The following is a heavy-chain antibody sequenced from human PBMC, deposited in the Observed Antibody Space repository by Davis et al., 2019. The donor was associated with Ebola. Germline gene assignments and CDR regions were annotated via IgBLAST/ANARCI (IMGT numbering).Heavy chain of an antibody. V-gene: IGHV3-11*04. J-gene: IGHJ4*02. CDR1: GFTFSDYY. Sequence: PGGSLRLSCAASGFTFSDYYMNWIRQAPGTGLEWISYISSSGSTIYYADSVKGRFTISRDNAKNSPYLQMNSLRAEDTAVYYCAGYSYYYDSSGSPFDYWGQGTLVTVSS. CDR2: ISSSGSTI. CDR3: AGYSYYYDSSGSPFDY. D-gene: IGHD3-22*01.